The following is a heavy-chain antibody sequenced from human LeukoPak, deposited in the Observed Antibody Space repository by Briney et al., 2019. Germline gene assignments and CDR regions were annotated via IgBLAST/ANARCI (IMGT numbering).Heavy chain of an antibody. D-gene: IGHD3-22*01. CDR2: INPNSGGT. CDR1: GYTFTCYY. CDR3: YYRVSSGYLT. J-gene: IGHJ4*02. Sequence: ASVKVCFKASGYTFTCYYMHWVRQAPGQGLEWVGWINPNSGGTNYAQKVQGRVTMTRDTSISKAYMELSSLRSDDTAVYYCYYRVSSGYLTWGQGTLVAVSS. V-gene: IGHV1-2*02.